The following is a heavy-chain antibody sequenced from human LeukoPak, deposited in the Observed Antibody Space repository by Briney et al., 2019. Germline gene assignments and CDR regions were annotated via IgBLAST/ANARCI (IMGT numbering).Heavy chain of an antibody. J-gene: IGHJ5*02. CDR3: ARDGETHDYSGINWFDP. CDR1: GYTFTRYY. V-gene: IGHV1-46*01. CDR2: INPSGGST. D-gene: IGHD4-23*01. Sequence: ASVKVSCKASGYTFTRYYMHWVRQAPAQGLEWMGIINPSGGSTSYAQKFQGRVTMTRDTATSTVYMELSSLRSEDAAVYYCARDGETHDYSGINWFDPWGQGTLVTVSS.